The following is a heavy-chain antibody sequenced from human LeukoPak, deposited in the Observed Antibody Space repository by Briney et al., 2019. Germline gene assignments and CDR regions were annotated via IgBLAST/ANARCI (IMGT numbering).Heavy chain of an antibody. CDR3: ARVNTPNYYYYYMDV. Sequence: SETLSLTCTVSGGSISSYYWGWIRQPPGKGLEWIGSIYYSGSTYYNPSLKSRVTISVDTSKNQFSLKLSSVTAADTAVYYCARVNTPNYYYYYMDVWGKGTTVTVSS. CDR1: GGSISSYY. J-gene: IGHJ6*03. D-gene: IGHD2-15*01. CDR2: IYYSGST. V-gene: IGHV4-39*07.